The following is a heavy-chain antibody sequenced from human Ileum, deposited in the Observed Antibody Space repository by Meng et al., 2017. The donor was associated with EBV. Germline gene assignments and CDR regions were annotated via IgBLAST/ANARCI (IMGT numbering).Heavy chain of an antibody. D-gene: IGHD5/OR15-5a*01. CDR1: GGSIKTDPY. Sequence: DLEESGQGLGKPSETLSLTCTVSGGSIKTDPYWGWIRQPPGKGLEWIGSIFHSGSAYYNPSLKSRVSISVHTSENYFSLNLRSVTAADTAVYYCARAPSTSSTRTFDYWGQGTLVTVSS. CDR2: IFHSGSA. J-gene: IGHJ4*02. CDR3: ARAPSTSSTRTFDY. V-gene: IGHV4-38-2*02.